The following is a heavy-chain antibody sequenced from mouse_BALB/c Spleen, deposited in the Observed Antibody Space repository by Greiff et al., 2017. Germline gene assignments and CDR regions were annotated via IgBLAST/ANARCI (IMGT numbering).Heavy chain of an antibody. CDR2: ISSGGGST. Sequence: EVHLVESGGGLVKPGGSLKLSCAASGFAFSSYDMSWVRQTPEKRLEWVAYISSGGGSTYYPDTVKGRFTISRDNAKNTLYLQMSSLKSEDTAMYYCARQDRYPWFAHWGQGTLVTVSA. CDR3: ARQDRYPWFAH. J-gene: IGHJ3*01. CDR1: GFAFSSYD. D-gene: IGHD2-14*01. V-gene: IGHV5-12-1*01.